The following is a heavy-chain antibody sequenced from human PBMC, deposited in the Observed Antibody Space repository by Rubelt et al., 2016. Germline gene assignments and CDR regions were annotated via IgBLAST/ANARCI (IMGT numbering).Heavy chain of an antibody. CDR3: ARDWTLIAGAGAVSESDS. J-gene: IGHJ5*01. CDR2: INHSGRT. D-gene: IGHD6-19*01. Sequence: QVQLQQWGAGLLKPSETLSLTCAVYGGSFSRYYWNWIRQPPGKGLEWIGEINHSGRTNYNPSLKSRVIISVDTPKNQFSLELSSGTAADPAVYYWARDWTLIAGAGAVSESDSWGQGTLVTVSS. V-gene: IGHV4-34*01. CDR1: GGSFSRYY.